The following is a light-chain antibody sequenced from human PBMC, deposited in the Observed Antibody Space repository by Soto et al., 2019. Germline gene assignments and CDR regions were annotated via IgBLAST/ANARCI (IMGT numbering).Light chain of an antibody. CDR1: QSVSSN. V-gene: IGKV3-11*01. CDR3: QQRSSWPT. CDR2: DAF. Sequence: EIVLTQSPATLSLSPGERATLSCRASQSVSSNLAWYQQKLGQAPRLLIYDAFNRATGIPARFSGSGSGTAFTLTISTLEPEDFAVSYCQQRSSWPTFGQGTKLEIK. J-gene: IGKJ2*01.